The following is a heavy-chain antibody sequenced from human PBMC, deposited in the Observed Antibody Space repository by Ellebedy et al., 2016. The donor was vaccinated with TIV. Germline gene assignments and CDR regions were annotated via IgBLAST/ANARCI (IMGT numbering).Heavy chain of an antibody. CDR3: ARGRVPGY. V-gene: IGHV4-59*01. CDR1: GASIRSYF. D-gene: IGHD3-3*01. J-gene: IGHJ4*02. CDR2: IYKSEST. Sequence: SETLSLXXTVSGASIRSYFWSWIRQPPGKGLEWIGYIYKSESTNYNSSLKSRVTISADTFRNKFSLKLTSVTAADTAVYYCARGRVPGYWGQGTLVTVSS.